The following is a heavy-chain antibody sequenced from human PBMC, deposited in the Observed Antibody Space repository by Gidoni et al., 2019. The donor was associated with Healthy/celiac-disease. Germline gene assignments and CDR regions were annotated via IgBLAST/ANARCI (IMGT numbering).Heavy chain of an antibody. CDR3: ARDRGDGYTYGIFDY. CDR2: IYSSGST. CDR1: GGSISSYY. D-gene: IGHD5-18*01. V-gene: IGHV4-59*01. J-gene: IGHJ4*02. Sequence: QESGPGLVKPSETLSLTCTVSGGSISSYYWSWIRQPPGKGLDWIGYIYSSGSTNYNPSLKSRVTISVDTSKNQFSLKLSSVTTADTAVYYCARDRGDGYTYGIFDYWGQGTLVTVSS.